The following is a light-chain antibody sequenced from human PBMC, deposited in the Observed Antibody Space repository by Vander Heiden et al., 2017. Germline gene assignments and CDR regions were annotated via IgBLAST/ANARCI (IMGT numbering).Light chain of an antibody. CDR1: QSIDSN. J-gene: IGKJ1*01. CDR2: AAS. V-gene: IGKV1-39*01. CDR3: QQSNRTPWT. Sequence: DIQLTQSPSSVSASVGDRVTITCRASQSIDSNLIWYQHKSGKAPKFLIQAASSLQSGVPSRFSGSGSGTDFTLTISSLQPEDFATYYWQQSNRTPWTFGQGTKVEIK.